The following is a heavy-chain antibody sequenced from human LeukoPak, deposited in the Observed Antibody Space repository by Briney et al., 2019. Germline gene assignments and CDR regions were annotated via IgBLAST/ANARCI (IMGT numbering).Heavy chain of an antibody. CDR3: ARVLATNYYGSGRTYYYYYGMDV. Sequence: PGGSLRLSCAASGFTFSSYDMHWVRQATGKGLEWVSAIGTAGDTYYPGSVKGRFTISRENAKNSLYLQMNSLRAGDTAVYYCARVLATNYYGSGRTYYYYYGMDVWGQGTTVTVSS. D-gene: IGHD3-10*01. CDR2: IGTAGDT. CDR1: GFTFSSYD. J-gene: IGHJ6*02. V-gene: IGHV3-13*01.